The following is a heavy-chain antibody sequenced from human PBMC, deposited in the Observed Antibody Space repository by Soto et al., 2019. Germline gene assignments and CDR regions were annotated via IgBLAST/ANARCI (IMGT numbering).Heavy chain of an antibody. D-gene: IGHD3-10*01. J-gene: IGHJ6*02. CDR1: GFTFSGSA. CDR2: IRSKANSYAT. CDR3: TTEPGVLLWFGQIFYGMDV. V-gene: IGHV3-73*02. Sequence: EVQLVESGGGLVQPGGSLKLSCAASGFTFSGSAMHWVRQASGKGLEWVGRIRSKANSYATAYAASVKGRFTISRDDSKNTAYLQMNSLKTEDTAVYYCTTEPGVLLWFGQIFYGMDVWGQGTTVTVSS.